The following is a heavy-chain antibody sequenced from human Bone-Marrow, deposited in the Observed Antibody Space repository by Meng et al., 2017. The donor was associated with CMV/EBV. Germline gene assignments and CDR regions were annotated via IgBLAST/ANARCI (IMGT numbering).Heavy chain of an antibody. CDR1: GHTFSNYD. CDR2: MNPNRGNT. V-gene: IGHV1-8*01. CDR3: ARGQVQCSTINCHDYRFSGMDV. D-gene: IGHD2/OR15-2a*01. J-gene: IGHJ6*02. Sequence: ASVKVSCKASGHTFSNYDIIWVRQASGQGLEWVGWMNPNRGNTAYAQKFQGRVTMTRDTSTSIAYMELSSLRSGDTAVYYCARGQVQCSTINCHDYRFSGMDVWGQGTTVTVSS.